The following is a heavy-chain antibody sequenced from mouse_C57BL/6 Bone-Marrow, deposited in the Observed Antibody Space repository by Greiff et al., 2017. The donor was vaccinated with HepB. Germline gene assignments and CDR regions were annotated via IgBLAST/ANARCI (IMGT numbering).Heavy chain of an antibody. CDR2: IYSDGGST. Sequence: EVQRVESGGGLVQPGESLKLSCESNEYEFPSHDMSWVRTTPEKRLELVEAIYSDGGSTYYPDTMERRFIISRDNTKKTLYLQMSSLRSEDTALYNCARHADYYGSSYVSWYFDVWGTGTTVTVSS. V-gene: IGHV5-2*01. D-gene: IGHD1-1*01. CDR1: EYEFPSHD. J-gene: IGHJ1*03. CDR3: ARHADYYGSSYVSWYFDV.